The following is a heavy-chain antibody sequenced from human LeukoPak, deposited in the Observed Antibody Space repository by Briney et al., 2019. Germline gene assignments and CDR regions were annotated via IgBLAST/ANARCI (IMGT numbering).Heavy chain of an antibody. J-gene: IGHJ4*02. CDR3: AKARSNGDAFDY. D-gene: IGHD4-17*01. CDR2: ISGSGGST. CDR1: GFTFSSYA. V-gene: IGHV3-23*01. Sequence: GGSLRLSCAASGFTFSSYAMSWVRQAPGKGLEWVSAISGSGGSTYYADSVKGRFTISIDNSKNTLYLQMNSLRAEDTAVYYRAKARSNGDAFDYWGQGTLVTVSS.